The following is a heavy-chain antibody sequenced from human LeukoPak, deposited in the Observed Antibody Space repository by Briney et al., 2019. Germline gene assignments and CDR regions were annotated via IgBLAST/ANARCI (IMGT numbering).Heavy chain of an antibody. CDR3: ARELVVTAGDHYYYGMDV. Sequence: GGSLRLSCAASGFTVSSNYMSWVRQAPGKGLEWVSVIYSGGTTHYADSVKGRFTISRDNSKNTLFLQMNSLRAEDTAVYYCARELVVTAGDHYYYGMDVWGQGTTVTVSS. V-gene: IGHV3-53*01. J-gene: IGHJ6*02. D-gene: IGHD2-8*02. CDR1: GFTVSSNY. CDR2: IYSGGTT.